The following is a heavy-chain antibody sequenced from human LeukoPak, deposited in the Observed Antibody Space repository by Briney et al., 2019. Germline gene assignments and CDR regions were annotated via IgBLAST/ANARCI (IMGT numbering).Heavy chain of an antibody. Sequence: GGSLRLSCAASGFTFTTYGFNWVRQAPGKGLEWVSSISFSGSYIYYADSVKGRFTISRDNAKNSVYLQMNSLRDDDTAVYYCARGTGTGWRFDFWGQGTLVSVSS. V-gene: IGHV3-21*01. J-gene: IGHJ4*02. CDR2: ISFSGSYI. D-gene: IGHD3/OR15-3a*01. CDR3: ARGTGTGWRFDF. CDR1: GFTFTTYG.